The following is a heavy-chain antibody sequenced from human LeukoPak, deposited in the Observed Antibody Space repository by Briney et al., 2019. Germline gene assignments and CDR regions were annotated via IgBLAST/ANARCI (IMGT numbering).Heavy chain of an antibody. D-gene: IGHD2-21*02. CDR3: AKDNCGGDCYASYYYGMDV. CDR1: GFTVSSNY. CDR2: IYSGGST. V-gene: IGHV3-53*05. Sequence: GGSLRLSCAASGFTVSSNYMSWVRQAPGKGLEWVSVIYSGGSTYYADSVKGRFTISRDNSKNTLYLQMNSLRPEDTAVYFCAKDNCGGDCYASYYYGMDVWGQGTTVTVSS. J-gene: IGHJ6*02.